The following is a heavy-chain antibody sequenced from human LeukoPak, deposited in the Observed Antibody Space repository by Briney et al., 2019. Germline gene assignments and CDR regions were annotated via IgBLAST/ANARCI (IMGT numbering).Heavy chain of an antibody. CDR3: ARDKADRDVDSGIGAFDI. V-gene: IGHV4-31*03. CDR2: IYYSGST. Sequence: PSETLSLTCTVSGGSISSGGYYWSWIRQHPGKGLEWIGYIYYSGSTYYNPSLKSRVTISVDTSKNQFSLKLSFVTAADTAVYYCARDKADRDVDSGIGAFDIWGQGTMVTVSS. D-gene: IGHD3-10*01. J-gene: IGHJ3*02. CDR1: GGSISSGGYY.